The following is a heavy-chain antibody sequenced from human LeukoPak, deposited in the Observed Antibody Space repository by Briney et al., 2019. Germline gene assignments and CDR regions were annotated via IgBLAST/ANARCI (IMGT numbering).Heavy chain of an antibody. J-gene: IGHJ3*02. V-gene: IGHV1-69*04. D-gene: IGHD3-22*01. CDR2: IIPILGIA. CDR3: ARSYYDSSGYYYMGAFDI. Sequence: ASVKVSCKASGCTFSSYAISWVRQAPGQGLEWMGRIIPILGIANYAQKFQGRVTITADKSTSTAYMELSSLRSEDTAVYYCARSYYDSSGYYYMGAFDIWGQGTMVTVSS. CDR1: GCTFSSYA.